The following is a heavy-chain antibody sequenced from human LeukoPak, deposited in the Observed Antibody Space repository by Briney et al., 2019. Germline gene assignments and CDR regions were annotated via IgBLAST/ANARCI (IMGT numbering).Heavy chain of an antibody. J-gene: IGHJ4*02. CDR3: GRDHNWGFDY. CDR1: RVIFSSYC. V-gene: IGHV3-48*02. Sequence: GGSLRLSCAAPRVIFSSYCMNSVRQAPGKGLEWVSYITDTGGANYYADSVKGRFTISTDNAKNSLYLRVISLSDEDPGIYYYGRDHNWGFDYWGQGILVTVSS. CDR2: ITDTGGAN. D-gene: IGHD3-16*01.